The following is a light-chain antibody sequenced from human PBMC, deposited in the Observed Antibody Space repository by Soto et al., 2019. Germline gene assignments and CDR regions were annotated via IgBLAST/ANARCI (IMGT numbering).Light chain of an antibody. CDR1: QDISNY. V-gene: IGKV1-33*01. CDR3: QQYDNLPLT. CDR2: DAS. Sequence: DIQMTQSPSSLSASVGDRVTITCQASQDISNYLNWYQQKPGKAPKLLIYDASNLETGVPSRFSGSRSRTDFTITISSLQPEDIETYYCQQYDNLPLTFGGGTKVEIK. J-gene: IGKJ4*01.